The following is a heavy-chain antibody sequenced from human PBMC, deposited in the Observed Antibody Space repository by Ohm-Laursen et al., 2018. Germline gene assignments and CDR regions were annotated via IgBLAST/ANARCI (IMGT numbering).Heavy chain of an antibody. Sequence: LSLTCAASGFSFSSHGMHWVRQAPGKGLEWVAVIWYDGSNKYYADSVKGRFTISRDNSKNTLYLQMNSLRAEDTAVYYCASEVGYCSGGSCPDYWGQGTLVTVSS. CDR3: ASEVGYCSGGSCPDY. J-gene: IGHJ4*02. D-gene: IGHD2-15*01. CDR2: IWYDGSNK. CDR1: GFSFSSHG. V-gene: IGHV3-33*08.